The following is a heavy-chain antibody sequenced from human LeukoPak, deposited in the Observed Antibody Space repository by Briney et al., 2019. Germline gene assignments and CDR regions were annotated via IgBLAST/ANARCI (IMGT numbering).Heavy chain of an antibody. CDR1: GYSFTSYW. CDR3: ATYYYDSSGYSTLDY. V-gene: IGHV5-51*01. J-gene: IGHJ4*02. CDR2: IYPGDSDT. Sequence: GESLKISCKGSGYSFTSYWIGWVRQMPGKGLEWMGIIYPGDSDTRYSPSFQGQVTISADKSISTAYLQWSSLKASDTAMYYCATYYYDSSGYSTLDYWGQGTLDTVSS. D-gene: IGHD3-22*01.